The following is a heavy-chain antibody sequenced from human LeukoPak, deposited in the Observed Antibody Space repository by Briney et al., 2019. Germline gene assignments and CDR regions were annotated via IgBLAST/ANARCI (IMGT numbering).Heavy chain of an antibody. D-gene: IGHD6-6*01. CDR2: INPSGGST. V-gene: IGHV1-46*01. Sequence: ASVKVSCKASGYTFTSYYMHWVRQAPGQVLEWMGIINPSGGSTSYAQKFQGRVTMTRDTSTSTVYMELSSLRSEDTAVYYCARDLGIADRPGGVDYWGQGTLVTVSS. J-gene: IGHJ4*02. CDR3: ARDLGIADRPGGVDY. CDR1: GYTFTSYY.